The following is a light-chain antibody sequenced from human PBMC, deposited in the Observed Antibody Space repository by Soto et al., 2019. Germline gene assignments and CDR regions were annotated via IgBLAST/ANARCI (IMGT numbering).Light chain of an antibody. CDR2: AAS. J-gene: IGKJ4*01. Sequence: DIQMTQSPSSLSASVGDIVTITCRTSQGISNYLAWYQQIPGKVPKILISAASTLQSGFPSRLSGSGSVTDFTLTISSLQPEDVANYYCQTYTNVPAYGGGTKVEL. CDR3: QTYTNVPA. CDR1: QGISNY. V-gene: IGKV1-27*01.